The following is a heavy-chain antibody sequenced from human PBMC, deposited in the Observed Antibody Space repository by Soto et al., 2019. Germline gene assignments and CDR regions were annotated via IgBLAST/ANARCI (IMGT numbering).Heavy chain of an antibody. J-gene: IGHJ3*02. CDR1: GFTFSSYG. V-gene: IGHV3-33*01. CDR2: IWYDGSNK. Sequence: QVQLVESGGGVVQPGRSLRLSCAASGFTFSSYGMHWVRQAPGKGLEWVAVIWYDGSNKYYADSVKGRFTISRDNSKNTLYLHMNSLRAEDTAVYYCARGRGVIVRAFDIWGQGTMVTVSS. D-gene: IGHD3-10*01. CDR3: ARGRGVIVRAFDI.